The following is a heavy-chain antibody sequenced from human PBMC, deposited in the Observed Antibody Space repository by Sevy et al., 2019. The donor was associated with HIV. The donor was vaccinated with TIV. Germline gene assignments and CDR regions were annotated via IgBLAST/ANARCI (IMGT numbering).Heavy chain of an antibody. D-gene: IGHD1-7*01. J-gene: IGHJ4*02. CDR2: IWSDGSNK. V-gene: IGHV3-33*01. CDR3: AREERSGTTTSFDY. Sequence: GGSLRLSCAASGFTFSDYGMHWVRQAPGKGLEWVAVIWSDGSNKYYGDSVKGRFTSSRDSSKNTLFLQMNSLRVDDTAVYYCAREERSGTTTSFDYWGQGALVTVS. CDR1: GFTFSDYG.